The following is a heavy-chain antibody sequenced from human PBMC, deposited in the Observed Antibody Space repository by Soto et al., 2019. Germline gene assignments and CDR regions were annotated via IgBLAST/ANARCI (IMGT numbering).Heavy chain of an antibody. CDR2: IYATGTT. J-gene: IGHJ5*02. V-gene: IGHV4-4*07. CDR1: GASISGFY. D-gene: IGHD1-1*01. CDR3: VRDGTKTLRDWFDP. Sequence: PSDTLSLTCTVSGASISGFYWSWIRKSAGKGLEWIGRIYATGTTDYNPSLKSRVMMSVDTSKKQFSLKLRSVTAADTAVYYCVRDGTKTLRDWFDPWGQGXSVTVSS.